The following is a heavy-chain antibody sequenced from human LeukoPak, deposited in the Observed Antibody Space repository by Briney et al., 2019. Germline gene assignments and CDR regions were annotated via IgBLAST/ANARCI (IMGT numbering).Heavy chain of an antibody. D-gene: IGHD2-15*01. CDR3: ASFYCSGGSCYSQGIDY. V-gene: IGHV1-2*06. CDR1: GYTFIDYY. CDR2: INPNRGVT. Sequence: GGSVKVSCMASGYTFIDYYMHWVRQAPGQGLEGMGRINPNRGVTNYVRKFQGRVTMTRDRSLNTAYMELSRLRSDDTAVYYCASFYCSGGSCYSQGIDYWGQGTLVTVSS. J-gene: IGHJ4*02.